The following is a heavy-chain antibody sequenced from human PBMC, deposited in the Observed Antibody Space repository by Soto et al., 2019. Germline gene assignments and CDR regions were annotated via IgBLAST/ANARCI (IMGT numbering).Heavy chain of an antibody. CDR2: ISYDGSNK. J-gene: IGHJ4*02. CDR1: GFTFSSYA. Sequence: QVQLVESGGGVVQPGRSLRLSCAASGFTFSSYAMHWVRQAPGKGLEWVAVISYDGSNKYYADSVKGRFTISRDNSKNTLYLQMNSLRAEDTAVYYCARVMYTGGPILFWGQGTLVTVSS. V-gene: IGHV3-30-3*01. CDR3: ARVMYTGGPILF. D-gene: IGHD3-3*02.